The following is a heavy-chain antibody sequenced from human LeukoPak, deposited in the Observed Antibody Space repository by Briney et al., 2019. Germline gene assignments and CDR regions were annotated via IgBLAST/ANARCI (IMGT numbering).Heavy chain of an antibody. J-gene: IGHJ4*02. V-gene: IGHV5-51*01. CDR3: ARGKRNFDY. CDR2: IYPGDSDT. Sequence: GEPLKISCKGSGYSISTYWIAWVRQMPGKGLGWMGIIYPGDSDTRYSPSFQGQVTISADKSISNAYLQWSSLKASDTAIYYCARGKRNFDYWGQGTLVTVSS. CDR1: GYSISTYW.